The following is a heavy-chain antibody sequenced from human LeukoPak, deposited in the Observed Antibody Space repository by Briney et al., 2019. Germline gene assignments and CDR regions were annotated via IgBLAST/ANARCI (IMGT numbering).Heavy chain of an antibody. V-gene: IGHV3-48*03. CDR2: IGASSTPK. Sequence: GGSLRLSCVVSGFPFSFYELNWVRQAPGKGLEWVSNIGASSTPKYYADSVKGRFSISRDNAKNSLYLQMNSLRAEDTAVYYCARDLDFWAAYYFDYWGQGTLVTVSS. D-gene: IGHD3-3*01. CDR3: ARDLDFWAAYYFDY. CDR1: GFPFSFYE. J-gene: IGHJ4*02.